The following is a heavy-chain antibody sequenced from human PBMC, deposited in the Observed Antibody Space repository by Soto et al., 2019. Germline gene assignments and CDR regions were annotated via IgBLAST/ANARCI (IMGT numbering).Heavy chain of an antibody. J-gene: IGHJ5*02. CDR1: GFTFSSYA. CDR3: ERGSGENWFDP. V-gene: IGHV3-30-3*01. CDR2: ISYDGSNK. Sequence: GGSLRLSCAASGFTFSSYAMHWVRQAPGKGLEWVAVISYDGSNKYYADSVKGRFTISRDNSKNTLYLQMSSLRSEDTAVYYCERGSGENWFDPWGQGTLVTGSS. D-gene: IGHD1-26*01.